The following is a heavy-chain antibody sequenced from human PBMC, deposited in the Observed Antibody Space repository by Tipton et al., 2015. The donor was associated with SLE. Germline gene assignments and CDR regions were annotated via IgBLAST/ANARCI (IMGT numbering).Heavy chain of an antibody. D-gene: IGHD3-22*01. Sequence: SLRLSCAASGFTFSNYAMTWVRQAPGKGLECVSGISGSGDNTYYADSVKGRFTISRDNSKNTLYLQMNSLRADDTAVYYCAKDYYDSGGFLFPHVFDIWGQGTMVTVSS. CDR2: ISGSGDNT. J-gene: IGHJ3*02. CDR1: GFTFSNYA. V-gene: IGHV3-23*01. CDR3: AKDYYDSGGFLFPHVFDI.